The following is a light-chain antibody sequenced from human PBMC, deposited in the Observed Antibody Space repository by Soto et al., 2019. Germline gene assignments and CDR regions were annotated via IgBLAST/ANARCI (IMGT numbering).Light chain of an antibody. CDR1: QSVPKNY. V-gene: IGKV3-20*01. J-gene: IGKJ1*01. CDR2: GPS. Sequence: EIVLTQSPGTLSLSPGERATLSCRASQSVPKNYLAWYQHKPGQAPRLLIYGPSSRATGIPDRFSGRGSGTDFTLSISRLEPEDFAVYYCHQYATAPQTFGQGTKVEIK. CDR3: HQYATAPQT.